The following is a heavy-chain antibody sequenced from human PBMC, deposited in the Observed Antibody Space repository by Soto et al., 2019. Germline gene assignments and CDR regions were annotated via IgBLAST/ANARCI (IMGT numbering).Heavy chain of an antibody. CDR3: AREERGAIVPLYYCGMDV. J-gene: IGHJ6*02. CDR2: IYYSGST. D-gene: IGHD2-21*01. CDR1: GGPISSGDYY. V-gene: IGHV4-30-4*01. Sequence: TLSLTCTVSGGPISSGDYYWSWIRQPPGKGLEWIGYIYYSGSTYYNPSLKSRVTISVDTSKNQFSLKLSSVTAADTAVYYCAREERGAIVPLYYCGMDVWGQGTTVTVSS.